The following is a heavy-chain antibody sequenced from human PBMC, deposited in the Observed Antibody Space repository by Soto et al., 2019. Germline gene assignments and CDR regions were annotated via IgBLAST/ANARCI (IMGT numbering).Heavy chain of an antibody. CDR1: GGSISSSSYY. CDR3: ARVLLLWFGVDV. D-gene: IGHD3-10*01. Sequence: SETLSLTCTVSGGSISSSSYYWGWIRQPPGKGLEWIGSIYYSGSTYYNPSLKSRVTTSVDTSKNQFSLKLSSVTAADTAVYYCARVLLLWFGVDVWGQGTTVTVSS. CDR2: IYYSGST. J-gene: IGHJ6*02. V-gene: IGHV4-39*01.